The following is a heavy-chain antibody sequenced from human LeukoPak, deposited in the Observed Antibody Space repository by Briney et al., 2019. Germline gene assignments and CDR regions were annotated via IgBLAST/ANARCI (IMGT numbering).Heavy chain of an antibody. CDR1: GFTFSSTA. J-gene: IGHJ3*02. Sequence: GGSLRLSCATSGFTFSSTAMDWVRQARGKGLVWVSRVLSDGSRISYADSVKGRFTISRDNAKNTLYLQMDSLRGEDTAVYYCARVAVGGTRAFDIWGQGTTVTVSS. CDR3: ARVAVGGTRAFDI. V-gene: IGHV3-74*01. CDR2: VLSDGSRI. D-gene: IGHD6-19*01.